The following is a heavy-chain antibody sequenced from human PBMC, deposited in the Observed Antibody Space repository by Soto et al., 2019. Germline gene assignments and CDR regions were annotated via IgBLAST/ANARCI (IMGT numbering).Heavy chain of an antibody. CDR2: IGTAGDT. D-gene: IGHD4-17*01. CDR3: ARAVTERGSAFDI. V-gene: IGHV3-13*01. Sequence: EVQLVESGGGLVQPGGSLRLSCAASGFTFSSYDMHWVRQATGKGLEWVSAIGTAGDTYYPGSVKGRFTISRENAKNSLYLQMNSLGAGDTAVYYCARAVTERGSAFDIWGQGTMVTVSS. CDR1: GFTFSSYD. J-gene: IGHJ3*02.